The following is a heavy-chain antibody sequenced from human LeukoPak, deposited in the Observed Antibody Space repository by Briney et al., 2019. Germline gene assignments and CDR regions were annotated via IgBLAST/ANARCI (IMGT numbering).Heavy chain of an antibody. J-gene: IGHJ4*02. V-gene: IGHV4-34*01. CDR3: ARLAPMVRGVPRYYFDY. D-gene: IGHD3-10*01. CDR1: GGSFSGYY. Sequence: SETLSLTCAVYGGSFSGYYWSWIRQPPGKGLEWIGEINHSGSTNYNPSLKSRVTISVDTSKNQFSLKLSSVTAADTAVYYCARLAPMVRGVPRYYFDYWGQGTLVIVSS. CDR2: INHSGST.